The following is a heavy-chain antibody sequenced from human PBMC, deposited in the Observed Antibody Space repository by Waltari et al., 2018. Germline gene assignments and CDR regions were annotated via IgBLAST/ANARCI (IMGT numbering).Heavy chain of an antibody. CDR3: AREYSNSFDY. V-gene: IGHV6-1*01. Sequence: QVQLQQSGPGLVKPSQTLSLTCAISGDSVSANSPPWSWIRQSPSRGLEWLGRTYYRTYYGSKWYNDYAVSMKGRISIKPDTSKNQFSLQLNSVNPEDTAVYYCAREYSNSFDYWGQGALVLVSS. D-gene: IGHD4-4*01. CDR2: TYYRTYYGSKWYN. J-gene: IGHJ4*02. CDR1: GDSVSANSPP.